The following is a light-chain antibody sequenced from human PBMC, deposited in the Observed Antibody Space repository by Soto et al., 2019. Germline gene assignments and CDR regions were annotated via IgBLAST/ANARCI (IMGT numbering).Light chain of an antibody. CDR1: QSVGSN. Sequence: EIVMTQSPAIMSVSPGERATLSCRASQSVGSNLAWYQQKPGQAPRLLMYGASTRATGISARFSGSGSGTEFTLTISSLQSEDFAVYYCQQYENWPPWTFGQGTKVEIK. J-gene: IGKJ1*01. CDR2: GAS. CDR3: QQYENWPPWT. V-gene: IGKV3-15*01.